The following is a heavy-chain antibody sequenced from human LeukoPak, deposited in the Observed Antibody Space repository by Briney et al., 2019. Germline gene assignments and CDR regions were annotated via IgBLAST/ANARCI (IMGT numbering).Heavy chain of an antibody. Sequence: SETLSLTCTVSGGSINNGDYFWTWIRQPPGAGLEWIGYIQSSGSTYYNPSLKSRVTISLDTSKNQFSLKLSSVAAADTAEYYCASPTNSGSDSWGQGTLVTVSS. CDR1: GGSINNGDYF. CDR2: IQSSGST. V-gene: IGHV4-30-4*01. CDR3: ASPTNSGSDS. D-gene: IGHD2-8*01. J-gene: IGHJ4*02.